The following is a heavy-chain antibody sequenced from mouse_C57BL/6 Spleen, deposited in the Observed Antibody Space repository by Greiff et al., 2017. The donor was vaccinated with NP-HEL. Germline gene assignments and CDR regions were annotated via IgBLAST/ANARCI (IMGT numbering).Heavy chain of an antibody. CDR1: GFTFSDSG. J-gene: IGHJ4*01. CDR3: ARDFHYAMDC. Sequence: EVQLVESGGGLVKPGGSLKLSCAASGFTFSDSGMNWVRQAPEEGLEWVAYISSGSSTIYYADTVKGRFTISRDNAKNTLFLQMTSLRSEDTAMYYCARDFHYAMDCWGQGTSVTVSS. V-gene: IGHV5-17*01. CDR2: ISSGSSTI.